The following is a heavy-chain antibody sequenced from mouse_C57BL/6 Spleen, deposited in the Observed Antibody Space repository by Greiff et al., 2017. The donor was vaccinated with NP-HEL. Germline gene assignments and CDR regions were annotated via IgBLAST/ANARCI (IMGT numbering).Heavy chain of an antibody. Sequence: VQLQQSGAELVKPGASVKLSCKASGYTFTSYWMHWVKQRPGQGLEWIGYINPSSGYTTSIQKFKDKATLTVDKSSSTAYMQLSSLTYEDCAVYYCASQASISTVVGRVDAMDYWGQGTSVTVSS. D-gene: IGHD1-1*01. V-gene: IGHV1-7*01. J-gene: IGHJ4*01. CDR2: INPSSGYT. CDR3: ASQASISTVVGRVDAMDY. CDR1: GYTFTSYW.